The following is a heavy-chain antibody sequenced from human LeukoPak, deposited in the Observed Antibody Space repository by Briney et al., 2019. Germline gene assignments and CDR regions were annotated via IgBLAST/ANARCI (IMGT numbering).Heavy chain of an antibody. Sequence: GGSLRLSCAASGFTFSSYSINWVRQAPGKGLEWVSSISSSSSYIYYADSVKGRFTISRDNAKNSLYLQMNSLRAEDTAVYYCARGRSTTTPPYNWFDPWGQGTLVTVSS. J-gene: IGHJ5*02. D-gene: IGHD4-17*01. CDR1: GFTFSSYS. V-gene: IGHV3-21*01. CDR3: ARGRSTTTPPYNWFDP. CDR2: ISSSSSYI.